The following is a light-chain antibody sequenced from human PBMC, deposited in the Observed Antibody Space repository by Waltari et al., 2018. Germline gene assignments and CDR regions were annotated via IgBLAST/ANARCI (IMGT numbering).Light chain of an antibody. CDR2: QDK. V-gene: IGLV3-1*01. Sequence: SYEVTQPPSVSVSAGQTATIVCSGAKLGTKSICWYQQKSGQSPVLVIYQDKRRPPGIPERFSASNSGNTATLTISGTQVMDEADYYCHTWDTNTAIFGGGTKLTVL. CDR1: KLGTKS. J-gene: IGLJ2*01. CDR3: HTWDTNTAI.